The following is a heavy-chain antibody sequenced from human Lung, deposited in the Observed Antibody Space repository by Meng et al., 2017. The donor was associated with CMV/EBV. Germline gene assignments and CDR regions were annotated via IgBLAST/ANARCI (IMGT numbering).Heavy chain of an antibody. CDR1: GYTFSDSG. J-gene: IGHJ4*02. D-gene: IGHD3-3*01. CDR3: ARWGGILGVVVKTPDY. CDR2: ISAYNGNK. V-gene: IGHV1-18*01. Sequence: ASVXVSXKASGYTFSDSGFAWVRQVPGQGLEWMGWISAYNGNKNYVEQFQGRVTMTTDKSTSTAYMELRSLRSDDTGVYYCARWGGILGVVVKTPDYWGQGXLVTVSS.